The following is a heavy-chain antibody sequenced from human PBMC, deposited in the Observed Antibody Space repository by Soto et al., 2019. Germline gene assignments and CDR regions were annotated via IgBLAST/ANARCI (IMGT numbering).Heavy chain of an antibody. D-gene: IGHD3-10*01. J-gene: IGHJ2*01. CDR3: ARHASVVFFLGRLPRGWFVFRARRSSDL. CDR2: IYYTGRT. Sequence: SETLSLTCTVSGGSISTSHYWGWIRHSPGKGLEWIGSIYYTGRTYQNPSVASRLTISADTSRNQVSLNLKSVTAADTALYYCARHASVVFFLGRLPRGWFVFRARRSSDL. V-gene: IGHV4-39*01. CDR1: GGSISTSHY.